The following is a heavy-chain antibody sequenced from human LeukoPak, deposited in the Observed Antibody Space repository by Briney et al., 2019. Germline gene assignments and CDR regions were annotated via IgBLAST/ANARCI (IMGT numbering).Heavy chain of an antibody. Sequence: ASVTVSCKASGYTFTSYGISWVRQAPGQGLEWMGWISAYNGNTNYAQKLQGRVTLTTDTSTNTAYMELRSLRSDDTAVYYCARDNINDNSGYSLWGQGTLVTVSS. J-gene: IGHJ4*02. CDR3: ARDNINDNSGYSL. CDR1: GYTFTSYG. D-gene: IGHD3-22*01. CDR2: ISAYNGNT. V-gene: IGHV1-18*01.